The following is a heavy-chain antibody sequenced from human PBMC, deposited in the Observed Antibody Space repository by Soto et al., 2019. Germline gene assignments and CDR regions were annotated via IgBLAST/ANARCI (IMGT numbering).Heavy chain of an antibody. CDR1: GYTLTELS. CDR2: FDPEDGET. Sequence: ASVKVSCKVSGYTLTELSMHWVRQDTGKGLEWMGGFDPEDGETIYAQKFQGRVTMTEDTSTDTAYMELSSLRSEDTAVYYCATPFGGGCYPGGSWFDPWGQGTLVTVSS. CDR3: ATPFGGGCYPGGSWFDP. J-gene: IGHJ5*02. D-gene: IGHD2-15*01. V-gene: IGHV1-24*01.